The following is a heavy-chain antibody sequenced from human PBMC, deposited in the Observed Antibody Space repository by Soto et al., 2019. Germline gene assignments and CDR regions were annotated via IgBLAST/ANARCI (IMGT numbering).Heavy chain of an antibody. CDR3: ARGLSGSSALDY. CDR1: GGAFTGYY. D-gene: IGHD3-22*01. J-gene: IGHJ4*02. V-gene: IGHV4-34*01. Sequence: PSETLSLTCAVSGGAFTGYYWSWVRQPPGKGLEWIGEILYTGSTTYNPSLKGRVTISVDTSKNHFSLIVTSVTAADTAVYYCARGLSGSSALDYWGQRILVTVSS. CDR2: ILYTGST.